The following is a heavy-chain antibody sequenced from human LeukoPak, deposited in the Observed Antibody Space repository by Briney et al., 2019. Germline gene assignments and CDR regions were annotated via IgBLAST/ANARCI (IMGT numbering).Heavy chain of an antibody. CDR1: GFTFSSYW. CDR2: INSDGSGT. V-gene: IGHV3-74*01. J-gene: IGHJ6*02. D-gene: IGHD6-13*01. Sequence: GGSLRLSCAASGFTFSSYWMHWVRQAPGKGLVWVSRINSDGSGTTYADSVKGRFTISRDNAKNTLYLQMNSLRAEDTAVYYCARPIAAAGTTYYYGMDVWGQGTTVTVSS. CDR3: ARPIAAAGTTYYYGMDV.